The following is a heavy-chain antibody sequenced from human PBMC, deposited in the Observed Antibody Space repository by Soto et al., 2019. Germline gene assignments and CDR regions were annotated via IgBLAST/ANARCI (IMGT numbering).Heavy chain of an antibody. CDR3: LRLRQPPRSTLFPGPGSSDL. D-gene: IGHD2-15*01. CDR2: ISHSRSV. CDR1: GGSVNNSQYF. Sequence: PSETLSLTCTVSGGSVNNSQYFWVWLRQPPGKGLEWIGTISHSRSVRYNPSLNSPVTISVDTSRNQFSLSLPSVTAADTAVFFFLRLRQPPRSTLFPGPGSSDL. V-gene: IGHV4-39*01. J-gene: IGHJ2*01.